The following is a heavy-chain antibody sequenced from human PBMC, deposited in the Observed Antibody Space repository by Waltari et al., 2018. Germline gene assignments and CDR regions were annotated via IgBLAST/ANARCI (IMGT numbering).Heavy chain of an antibody. D-gene: IGHD2-21*01. V-gene: IGHV1-69*02. CDR2: ITPLIGLP. J-gene: IGHJ5*02. CDR3: TISNSNRDCDGAKCNGWAGDWFDP. Sequence: QVQLMQSGAEVKKTGSSVKVSCKASGTTFSRNPIRSVRLAHGQGLEWMGRITPLIGLPNYAQRFQDRLYISADKSTTTAYMELRSLRSEDTAMYYCTISNSNRDCDGAKCNGWAGDWFDPWGQGTLVTVSS. CDR1: GTTFSRNP.